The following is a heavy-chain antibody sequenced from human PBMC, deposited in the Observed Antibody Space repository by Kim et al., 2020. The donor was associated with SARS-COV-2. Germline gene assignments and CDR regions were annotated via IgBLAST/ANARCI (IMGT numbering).Heavy chain of an antibody. D-gene: IGHD2-2*01. CDR2: IIPIFGTA. CDR3: AREGYCSSTSCSFYYYYYGMDL. V-gene: IGHV1-69*13. Sequence: SVKVSCKASGGTFSSYAISWVRQAPGQGLEWMGGIIPIFGTANYAQKFQGRVTITADESTSTAYMELSSLRSEDTAVYYCAREGYCSSTSCSFYYYYYGMDLWGQGTTVPVSS. J-gene: IGHJ6*02. CDR1: GGTFSSYA.